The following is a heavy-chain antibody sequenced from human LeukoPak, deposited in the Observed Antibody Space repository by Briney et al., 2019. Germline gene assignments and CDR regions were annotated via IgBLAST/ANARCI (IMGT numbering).Heavy chain of an antibody. V-gene: IGHV3-23*01. Sequence: GGSLILSCAASGFTLSSYAMSWVRQAPGKGLEWVSAISGSGGSTYYADSVKGRFTISRDNSKNTLYLQMNSLRAEDTAVYYCAKEGAVTGYYGMDVWGQGTTVTVSS. J-gene: IGHJ6*02. D-gene: IGHD4-17*01. CDR3: AKEGAVTGYYGMDV. CDR1: GFTLSSYA. CDR2: ISGSGGST.